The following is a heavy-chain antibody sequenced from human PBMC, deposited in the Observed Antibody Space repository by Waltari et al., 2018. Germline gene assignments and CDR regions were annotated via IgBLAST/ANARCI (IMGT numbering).Heavy chain of an antibody. CDR2: IYHNGST. V-gene: IGHV4-4*02. CDR1: GGSISSSTR. CDR3: AREIAAARGGWFDP. Sequence: QVQLQEAAPGLVKPSGTLYPTCAVSGGSISSSTRWSWVRQPPGKGLEWIGVIYHNGSTNYNPSLKSRVTISVDKSKNQFSLKLSSVTAADTAVYYCAREIAAARGGWFDPWGQGTLVAVSS. J-gene: IGHJ5*02. D-gene: IGHD6-13*01.